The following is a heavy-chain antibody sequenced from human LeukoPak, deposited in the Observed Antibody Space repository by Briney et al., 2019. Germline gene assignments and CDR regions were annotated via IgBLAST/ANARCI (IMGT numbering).Heavy chain of an antibody. J-gene: IGHJ6*02. CDR1: GFTFSSYG. D-gene: IGHD2-8*01. CDR3: ARDRHCANGVCHSPPGMDV. V-gene: IGHV3-33*08. CDR2: IWFDGKNE. Sequence: GGSLRLSCGGSGFTFSSYGMHWVRQAPGKGLEWVADIWFDGKNEHFADSVKGRFTISRDNSKNTMYLQINSLRAEDTAVYYCARDRHCANGVCHSPPGMDVWGQGTTVTVSS.